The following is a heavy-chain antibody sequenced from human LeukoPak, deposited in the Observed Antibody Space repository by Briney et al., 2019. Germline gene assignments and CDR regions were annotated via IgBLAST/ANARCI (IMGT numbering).Heavy chain of an antibody. CDR2: INPSGGST. CDR1: GYTFTSYY. D-gene: IGHD2-15*01. V-gene: IGHV1-46*01. CDR3: ARAPSDREVLLVDGYFDD. Sequence: ASVKVSCKASGYTFTSYYMHWVRQAPGQGLEWMGIINPSGGSTSYAQKFQGRVTMTRDTSTSIVYMELSSLRSEDTAVYYCARAPSDREVLLVDGYFDDWGQGTRVTVSS. J-gene: IGHJ4*02.